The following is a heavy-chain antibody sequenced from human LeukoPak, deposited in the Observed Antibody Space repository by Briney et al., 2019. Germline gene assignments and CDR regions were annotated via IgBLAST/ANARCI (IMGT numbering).Heavy chain of an antibody. J-gene: IGHJ5*02. CDR1: GGSISSSSHY. Sequence: SETLSLTCTVSGGSISSSSHYWGWIRQPPGRGLEWIATIYYTGDTYYNPSLQSRVTIPADTSRNQFSLKLTSVTATDTAVYYCARRDYGVPFDPWGPGTLVTVSS. D-gene: IGHD4-17*01. CDR3: ARRDYGVPFDP. CDR2: IYYTGDT. V-gene: IGHV4-39*01.